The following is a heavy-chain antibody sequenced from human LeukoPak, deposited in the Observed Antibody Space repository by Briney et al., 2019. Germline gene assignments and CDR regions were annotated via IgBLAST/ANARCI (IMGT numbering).Heavy chain of an antibody. V-gene: IGHV4-39*07. CDR3: ARDLYSYGLGGYYYYYMDV. CDR2: IYYSGST. CDR1: GGSISSSSYY. Sequence: SETLSLTCTVSGGSISSSSYYWGWIRQPPGKGLEWIGSIYYSGSTYYNPSLKSRVTISVDTSKNQFSLKLSSVTAADTAVYYCARDLYSYGLGGYYYYYMDVWGKGTTVTVSS. D-gene: IGHD5-18*01. J-gene: IGHJ6*03.